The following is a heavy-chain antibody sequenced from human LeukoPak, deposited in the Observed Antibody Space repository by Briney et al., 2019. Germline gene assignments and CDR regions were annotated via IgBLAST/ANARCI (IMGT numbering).Heavy chain of an antibody. CDR3: AREVEDYFQY. Sequence: GGSLRLSCAASGFTFSSYWMSWVRQAPGKGLEWVANIKRDGSEMHYVDYVKGRFTISRDNAKNSLYLQMSSLRAEDTAVYFCAREVEDYFQYWGQGALVPVSS. D-gene: IGHD2-15*01. V-gene: IGHV3-7*01. J-gene: IGHJ1*01. CDR1: GFTFSSYW. CDR2: IKRDGSEM.